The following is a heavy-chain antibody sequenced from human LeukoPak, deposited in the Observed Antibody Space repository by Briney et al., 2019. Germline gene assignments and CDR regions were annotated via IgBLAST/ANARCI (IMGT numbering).Heavy chain of an antibody. CDR1: GYTFTSYD. J-gene: IGHJ6*03. Sequence: ASVKVSCKASGYTFTSYDINWVRQATGQGLEWMGWMNPNSGNTGYAQKFQGRVTMTRNTSISTAYMELSSLRSEDTAVYYCARGLKGLLRFLEWLSTKSYYYYYYYMDVWGKGTTVTVSS. CDR3: ARGLKGLLRFLEWLSTKSYYYYYYYMDV. D-gene: IGHD3-3*01. CDR2: MNPNSGNT. V-gene: IGHV1-8*01.